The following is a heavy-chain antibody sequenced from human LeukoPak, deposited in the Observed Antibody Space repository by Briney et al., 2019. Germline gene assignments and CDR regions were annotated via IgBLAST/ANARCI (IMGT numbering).Heavy chain of an antibody. CDR3: AKGVPYYYDSSGYYGY. CDR1: GFTFSSYW. Sequence: GGSLRLSCAASGFTFSSYWMSWVRQAPGKGLEWVANIKQDGSEKYYVDSVKGRFTISRDNAKNSLYLQMNSLRAEDTAVYYCAKGVPYYYDSSGYYGYWGQGTLVTVSS. J-gene: IGHJ4*02. D-gene: IGHD3-22*01. CDR2: IKQDGSEK. V-gene: IGHV3-7*01.